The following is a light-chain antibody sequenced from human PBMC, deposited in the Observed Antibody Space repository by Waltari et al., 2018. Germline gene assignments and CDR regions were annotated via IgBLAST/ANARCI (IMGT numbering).Light chain of an antibody. Sequence: QSALTQPASVSVSPGQWITISCTGTSSDVWNYNLVSWYQQHPGKAPKLMIYEVSKRPSGVSTRFSGSKSGNTASLTISGLQAEDEADYYCCSYAGSSRVFGGGTKLTVL. CDR1: SSDVWNYNL. V-gene: IGLV2-23*02. CDR3: CSYAGSSRV. J-gene: IGLJ2*01. CDR2: EVS.